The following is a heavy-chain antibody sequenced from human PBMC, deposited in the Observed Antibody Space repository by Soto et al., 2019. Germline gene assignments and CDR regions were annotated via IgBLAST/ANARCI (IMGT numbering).Heavy chain of an antibody. Sequence: GGSLRLSCAASGFTFSSYEMNWVRQAPGKGLEWVSYISSSGSTIYYADSVKGRFTISGDNAKNSLYLQMNSLRAEDTAVYYCARDLWGNFDYWGQGTLVTVSS. CDR2: ISSSGSTI. CDR3: ARDLWGNFDY. D-gene: IGHD7-27*01. CDR1: GFTFSSYE. J-gene: IGHJ4*02. V-gene: IGHV3-48*03.